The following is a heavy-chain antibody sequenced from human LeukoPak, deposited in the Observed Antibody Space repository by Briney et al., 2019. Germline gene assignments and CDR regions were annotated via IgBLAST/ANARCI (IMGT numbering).Heavy chain of an antibody. CDR1: GGSISSYY. CDR3: ASMDDYVWGSSY. Sequence: SETLSLTCSVSGGSISSYYWSWIRQPPGKGLEWIGYIYYSGRTSYNPSLKSRVTISVDTSKNQFSLKLSSVTAADTAVYYCASMDDYVWGSSYWGQGTLVTVSS. V-gene: IGHV4-59*12. CDR2: IYYSGRT. D-gene: IGHD3-16*01. J-gene: IGHJ4*02.